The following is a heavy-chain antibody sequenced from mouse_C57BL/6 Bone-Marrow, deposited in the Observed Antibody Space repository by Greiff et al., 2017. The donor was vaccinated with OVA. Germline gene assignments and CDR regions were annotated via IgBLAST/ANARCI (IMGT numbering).Heavy chain of an antibody. CDR1: GFTFSDFY. V-gene: IGHV7-1*01. J-gene: IGHJ4*01. CDR2: SRNKANDYTT. Sequence: EVQLVESGGGLVQSGRSLRLSCATSGFTFSDFYMEWVRQAPGKGLEWIAASRNKANDYTTEYSASVKGRFIVSRDTSQSILYLQMNALRAEDTAIYYCARENYYGSSYYAMDYWGQGTSVTVSS. CDR3: ARENYYGSSYYAMDY. D-gene: IGHD1-1*01.